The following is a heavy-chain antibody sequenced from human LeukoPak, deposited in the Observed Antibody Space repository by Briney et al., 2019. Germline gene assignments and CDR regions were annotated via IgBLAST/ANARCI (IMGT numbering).Heavy chain of an antibody. CDR2: VNPDTGGT. J-gene: IGHJ6*02. D-gene: IGHD1-1*01. Sequence: ASVKVSCKASGYTFTGYYMHWVRQAPGQGLEWMGWVNPDTGGTNYAQNFQGRVAMTRDTSSSTDYMELSSLRFDNTAVYYCARWEGSSGIYYYYAMDVWGQGTTVTVSS. CDR1: GYTFTGYY. V-gene: IGHV1-2*02. CDR3: ARWEGSSGIYYYYAMDV.